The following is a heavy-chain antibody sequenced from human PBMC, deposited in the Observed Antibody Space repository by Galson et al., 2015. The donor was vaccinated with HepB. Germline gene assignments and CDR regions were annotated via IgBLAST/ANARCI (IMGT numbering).Heavy chain of an antibody. D-gene: IGHD3-10*01. V-gene: IGHV1-18*01. J-gene: IGHJ4*02. CDR3: ARGGDIIDY. Sequence: SVKVSCKASGYTFTSYGLSWVRQAPGQGLEWMGWISTYNGNTNYAQNLQGRVTMARDTSTSTAYMELRSLTSDDTAVYYCARGGDIIDYWGQGTLVTVSS. CDR1: GYTFTSYG. CDR2: ISTYNGNT.